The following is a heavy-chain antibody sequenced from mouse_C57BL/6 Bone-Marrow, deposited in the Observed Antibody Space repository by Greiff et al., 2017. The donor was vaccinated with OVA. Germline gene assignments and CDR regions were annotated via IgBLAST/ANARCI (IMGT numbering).Heavy chain of an antibody. CDR1: GYTFTSYW. J-gene: IGHJ2*01. Sequence: VQLKQPGAELVKPGASVKLSCKASGYTFTSYWMQWVKQRPGQGLEWIGEIDPSDSYTNYNQKFKGKATLTVDTSSSTAYMQLSSLTSEDSAVYYCAREGGSSLLGNYWGQGTTLTVSS. CDR3: AREGGSSLLGNY. D-gene: IGHD1-1*01. CDR2: IDPSDSYT. V-gene: IGHV1-50*01.